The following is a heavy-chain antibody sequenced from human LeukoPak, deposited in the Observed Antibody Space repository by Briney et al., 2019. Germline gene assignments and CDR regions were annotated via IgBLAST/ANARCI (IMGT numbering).Heavy chain of an antibody. CDR3: AREGMGTTFSAWFEP. CDR2: ISSNGGST. CDR1: GFTFSSYA. D-gene: IGHD1-7*01. Sequence: PGGSLRLSCAASGFTFSSYAMHWVRQAPGKGLEYVSAISSNGGSTYYANSVKGRFTISRDNSKNTMFLQFNTLRPEDTAVYYCAREGMGTTFSAWFEPWGQGTLVTVSS. V-gene: IGHV3-64*01. J-gene: IGHJ5*02.